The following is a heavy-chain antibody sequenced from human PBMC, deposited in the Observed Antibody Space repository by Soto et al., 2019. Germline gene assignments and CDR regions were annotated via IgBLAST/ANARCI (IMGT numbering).Heavy chain of an antibody. D-gene: IGHD3-10*01. CDR1: GGSISSYY. Sequence: SETLSLTCTVSGGSISSYYWSWIRQPPGKGLEWIGYIYYSGSTNYNPSLKSRVTISVDTSKNQFSLKLSSVTAADTAVYYCARRGPNHETDYWGQGTLVTVSS. J-gene: IGHJ4*02. CDR3: ARRGPNHETDY. CDR2: IYYSGST. V-gene: IGHV4-59*01.